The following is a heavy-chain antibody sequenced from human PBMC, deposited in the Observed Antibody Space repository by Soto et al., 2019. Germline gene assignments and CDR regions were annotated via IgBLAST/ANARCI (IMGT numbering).Heavy chain of an antibody. CDR3: ARAPILVGVTPYENYFDS. D-gene: IGHD3-3*01. V-gene: IGHV4-59*01. CDR1: GGSISSYY. CDR2: IYYSGST. Sequence: SETLSLTCTVSGGSISSYYWSWIRQPPGKGLEWIGYIYYSGSTNYNPSLKSRVTISVDTSKNQFSLKLSSVTAADTAVYYCARAPILVGVTPYENYFDSWGQGTLVTVS. J-gene: IGHJ4*02.